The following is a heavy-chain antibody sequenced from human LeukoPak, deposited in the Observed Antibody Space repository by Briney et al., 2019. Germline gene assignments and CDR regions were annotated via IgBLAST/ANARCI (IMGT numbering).Heavy chain of an antibody. J-gene: IGHJ3*02. Sequence: PSETLSLTCAVYGGSFSGYYWSWIRQPPGKGLEWIGEINHSGSTNYNPSLKGRVTISVDTSKNQFSPKLSSVTAADTAVYYCARGLGYRRAFDIWGQGTMVTVSS. V-gene: IGHV4-34*01. CDR1: GGSFSGYY. CDR2: INHSGST. D-gene: IGHD3-16*02. CDR3: ARGLGYRRAFDI.